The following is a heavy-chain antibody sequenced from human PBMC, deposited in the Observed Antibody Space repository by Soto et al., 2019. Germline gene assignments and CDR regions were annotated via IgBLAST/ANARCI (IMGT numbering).Heavy chain of an antibody. V-gene: IGHV3-20*04. D-gene: IGHD3-10*01. CDR1: GFTFDDYG. CDR3: ARERAVLLWFGEKNWFDP. CDR2: INWNGGTT. J-gene: IGHJ5*02. Sequence: GGSLRLSCVASGFTFDDYGMSWVRQVPGKGLEWVSGINWNGGTTHYADSVKGRFTISRDNARNSLYLQMNSLRAEDTALYYCARERAVLLWFGEKNWFDPWGQGTLVTVSS.